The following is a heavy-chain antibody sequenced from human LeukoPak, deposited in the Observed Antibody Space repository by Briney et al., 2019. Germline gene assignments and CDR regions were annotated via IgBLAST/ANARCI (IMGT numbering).Heavy chain of an antibody. J-gene: IGHJ3*02. CDR3: AREDSSSSGAFDI. V-gene: IGHV1-46*01. CDR2: INPSGGST. Sequence: ASVKVSCKVSGYTLTELSMHWVRQAPGQGLEWMGIINPSGGSTSYAQKFQGRVTMTRDTSTSTVYMELSSLRSEDTAVYYCAREDSSSSGAFDIWGQGTMVTVSS. CDR1: GYTLTELS. D-gene: IGHD6-6*01.